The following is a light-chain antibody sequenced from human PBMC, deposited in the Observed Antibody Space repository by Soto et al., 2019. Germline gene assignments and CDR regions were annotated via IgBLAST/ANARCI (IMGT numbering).Light chain of an antibody. CDR1: QGISNY. CDR2: ASS. Sequence: DIPMTQSPSSLSASVGDRDTITCRASQGISNYLAWYQQKPGKVPKLLIYASSTLQSGVPSRFSGSGSGTDFTLTISSLQPEDVATYYWQKYNSAPRTFGPGTKVDIK. CDR3: QKYNSAPRT. J-gene: IGKJ3*01. V-gene: IGKV1-27*01.